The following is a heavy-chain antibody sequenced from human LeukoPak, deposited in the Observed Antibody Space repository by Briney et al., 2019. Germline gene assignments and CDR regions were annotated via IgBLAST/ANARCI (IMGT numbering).Heavy chain of an antibody. D-gene: IGHD6-13*01. CDR1: GFTFSDYY. CDR3: ARDRAGWIAAEGNDAFDI. Sequence: GGSLRLSCAASGFTFSDYYMSWIRQAPGKGREWVSYISSSSSTVYYADSVKGRFTISRDNAKNSLYLHMNSLRAEDTAVYYCARDRAGWIAAEGNDAFDIWGQGTMVTVSS. CDR2: ISSSSSTV. J-gene: IGHJ3*02. V-gene: IGHV3-11*01.